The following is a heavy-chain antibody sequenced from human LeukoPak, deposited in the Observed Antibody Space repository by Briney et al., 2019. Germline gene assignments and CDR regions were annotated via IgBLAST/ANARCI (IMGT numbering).Heavy chain of an antibody. V-gene: IGHV1-69*01. D-gene: IGHD6-13*01. CDR2: IVPIFDTA. CDR1: GYSITSYW. Sequence: KISCKGSGYSITSYWIGWVRQMPGKGLEWMGGIVPIFDTADYAQKFQGRLTITADDSTSTAYMELSSLRSDDTAVYYCARDLRRGSSSWYVSGGDYWGQGTLVTVSS. J-gene: IGHJ4*02. CDR3: ARDLRRGSSSWYVSGGDY.